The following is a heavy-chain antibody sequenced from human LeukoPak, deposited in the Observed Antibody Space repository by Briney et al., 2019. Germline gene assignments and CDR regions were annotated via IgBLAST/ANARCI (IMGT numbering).Heavy chain of an antibody. D-gene: IGHD3-10*01. J-gene: IGHJ4*02. CDR3: ATKIRDYSSGDYYLGS. CDR2: INPSFNPGVDVT. V-gene: IGHV1-46*01. CDR1: GYTFSSYH. Sequence: GASVKVSCKASGYTFSSYHIHWVRQAPGQGLEWMGRINPSFNPGVDVTTYAQKFQGRVTLTRDTSTNTVYMELSSLRSEDTAVYYCATKIRDYSSGDYYLGSWGQGTQVIVSS.